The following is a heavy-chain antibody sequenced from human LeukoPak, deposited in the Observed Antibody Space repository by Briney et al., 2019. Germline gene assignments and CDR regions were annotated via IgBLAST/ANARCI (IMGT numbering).Heavy chain of an antibody. V-gene: IGHV3-9*01. CDR1: GFTFDDFA. CDR3: ARDLRGRSYFDY. J-gene: IGHJ4*02. Sequence: GGSLRLSCAASGFTFDDFAMHWVRQAPGKGLEWVSTISWNSGSIGYADSVKGRFTISRDNAKNSLYLQMNSLRAEDTAVYYCARDLRGRSYFDYWGQGTLVTVSS. CDR2: ISWNSGSI.